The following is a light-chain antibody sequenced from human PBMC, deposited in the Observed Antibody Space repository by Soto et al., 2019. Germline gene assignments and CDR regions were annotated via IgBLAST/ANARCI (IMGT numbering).Light chain of an antibody. J-gene: IGKJ1*01. CDR3: QQSYSSWT. CDR1: QSVSSN. Sequence: EIFMTQAPAPPSVSRREKATPSRRASQSVSSNLAWYQQKPGQAPRLLIYGESARATGIPARFSGSGSGTEFTLTISSLQPEDFATFYCQQSYSSWTFGQGTKVDI. CDR2: GES. V-gene: IGKV3-15*01.